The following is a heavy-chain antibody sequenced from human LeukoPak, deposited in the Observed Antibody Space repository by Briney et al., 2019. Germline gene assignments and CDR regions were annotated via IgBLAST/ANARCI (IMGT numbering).Heavy chain of an antibody. D-gene: IGHD3-10*01. CDR1: GFTFSSYAM. V-gene: IGHV4-4*02. CDR3: ARDPTMVRGKPFDI. J-gene: IGHJ3*02. Sequence: GSLRLSCAASGFTFSSYAMSWVRQPPGKGLEWIGEIYHSGSTNYNPSLKSRVTISVDKSKNQFSLKLSSVTAADTAVYYCARDPTMVRGKPFDIWGQGTMVTVSS. CDR2: IYHSGST.